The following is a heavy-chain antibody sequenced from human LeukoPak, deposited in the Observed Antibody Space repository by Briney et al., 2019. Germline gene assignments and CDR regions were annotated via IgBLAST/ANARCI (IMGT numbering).Heavy chain of an antibody. V-gene: IGHV3-7*01. CDR1: GFTFNSYW. D-gene: IGHD3-22*01. CDR2: IKQDGSEK. CDR3: ARELRITMIVEYYYYGMDV. J-gene: IGHJ6*02. Sequence: GGSLRLSCAASGFTFNSYWMSWVRQAPGKGLEWVANIKQDGSEKYYVDSVKGRFTISRDNAKDSLYLLMDSLRAEDTAVYYCARELRITMIVEYYYYGMDVWGQGTTVTVSS.